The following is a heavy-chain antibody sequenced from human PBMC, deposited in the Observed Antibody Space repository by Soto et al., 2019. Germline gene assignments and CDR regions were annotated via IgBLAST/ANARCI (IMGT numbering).Heavy chain of an antibody. D-gene: IGHD6-19*01. V-gene: IGHV3-33*08. CDR1: GFTFSNYA. CDR2: IWYDGSNK. CDR3: AREFSSGWYSYGMDV. Sequence: GGSLRLSCAASGFTFSNYAMHWVRQAPGKGLEWVAVIWYDGSNKYYADSVKGRFTISRDNSKNTLYLQMDSLRAEDTAVYYCAREFSSGWYSYGMDVWGQGTTVTVSS. J-gene: IGHJ6*02.